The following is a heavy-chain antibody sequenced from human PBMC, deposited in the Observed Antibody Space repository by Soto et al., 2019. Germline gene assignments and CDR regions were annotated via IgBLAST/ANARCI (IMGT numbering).Heavy chain of an antibody. Sequence: EVQLVESGGGLVKPEGSLRLSCAASGFTFSSYSMNWVRQAPGKGLEWVSSISSSSSYIYYADSVKGRFTISRDNAKNSLYLQMNSLRAEDTAVYYCARGSTMVRGVIITAEYFQHWGQGTLVTVSS. CDR1: GFTFSSYS. V-gene: IGHV3-21*01. CDR3: ARGSTMVRGVIITAEYFQH. J-gene: IGHJ1*01. CDR2: ISSSSSYI. D-gene: IGHD3-10*01.